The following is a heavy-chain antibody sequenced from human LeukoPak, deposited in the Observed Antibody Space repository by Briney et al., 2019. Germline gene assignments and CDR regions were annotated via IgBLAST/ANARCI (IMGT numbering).Heavy chain of an antibody. Sequence: QSGGSLRLACAASGFTFSSYEMNWVRQAPGKGLEWVSYISSSSSTIYYADSVKGRFTISRDNAKNSLYLQMNSLRAEDTAVYYCAREGYSYGHTGFDYWGQGTLVTVSS. J-gene: IGHJ4*02. D-gene: IGHD5-18*01. CDR2: ISSSSSTI. CDR3: AREGYSYGHTGFDY. CDR1: GFTFSSYE. V-gene: IGHV3-48*01.